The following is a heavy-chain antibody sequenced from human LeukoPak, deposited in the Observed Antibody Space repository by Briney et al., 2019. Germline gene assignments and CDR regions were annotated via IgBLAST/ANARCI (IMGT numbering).Heavy chain of an antibody. Sequence: PGGSLRLSCAASGFTFKNYDMNWVRQAPGKRLEWVSTISGSGGRTNYADFVKGRFTISRDNSKNTLYLQMNSLRAEDTAVYYCARDLVGVTTLNWSDPWGQGTLVTVSS. J-gene: IGHJ5*02. CDR1: GFTFKNYD. D-gene: IGHD4-17*01. V-gene: IGHV3-23*01. CDR3: ARDLVGVTTLNWSDP. CDR2: ISGSGGRT.